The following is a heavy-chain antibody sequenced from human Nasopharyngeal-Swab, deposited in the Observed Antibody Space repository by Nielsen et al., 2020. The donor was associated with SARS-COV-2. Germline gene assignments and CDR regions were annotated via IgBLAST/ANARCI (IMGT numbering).Heavy chain of an antibody. V-gene: IGHV4-59*01. CDR3: AGGRDGYTNYYYYYGMDV. D-gene: IGHD5-24*01. J-gene: IGHJ6*02. Sequence: RQPPGKGLEWIGYIYYSGSTNYNPSLKSRVTISVDTPKNQFSLKLSSVTAADTAVYYCAGGRDGYTNYYYYYGMDVWGQGTTVTVSS. CDR2: IYYSGST.